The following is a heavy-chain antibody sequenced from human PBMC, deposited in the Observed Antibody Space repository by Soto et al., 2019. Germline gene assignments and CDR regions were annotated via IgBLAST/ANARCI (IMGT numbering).Heavy chain of an antibody. CDR2: IYTSGST. V-gene: IGHV4-4*07. Sequence: ETLSLTCTVSGGSISSYYWSWIRQPAGKGLEWIGRIYTSGSTNYNPSLKSRVTMSVDTSKNQFSLKLSSVTAADTAVYYCARDMYYDILTGYLTLDYWGQGTLVTVSS. CDR1: GGSISSYY. CDR3: ARDMYYDILTGYLTLDY. D-gene: IGHD3-9*01. J-gene: IGHJ4*02.